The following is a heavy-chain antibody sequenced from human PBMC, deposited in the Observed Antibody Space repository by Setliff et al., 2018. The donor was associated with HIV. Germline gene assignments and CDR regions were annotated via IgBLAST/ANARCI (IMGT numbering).Heavy chain of an antibody. Sequence: PSETLSLTCSVSGGSSSVNNYYGAGVRQPPGKGLEWIGSVHKSGNSYYKPSLKSRATISVDTSENQFSLKLSSVTAADTAVYYCARVPPRWGATRDYWGQGTLVTVSS. CDR3: ARVPPRWGATRDY. CDR2: VHKSGNS. D-gene: IGHD1-26*01. J-gene: IGHJ4*02. CDR1: GGSSSVNNYY. V-gene: IGHV4-39*07.